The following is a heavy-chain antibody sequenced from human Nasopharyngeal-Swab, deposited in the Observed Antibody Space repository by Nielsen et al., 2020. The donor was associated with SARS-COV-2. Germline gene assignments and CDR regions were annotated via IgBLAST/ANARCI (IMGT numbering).Heavy chain of an antibody. Sequence: GESLKISCAASGFTFSSYAMSWVRQAPGKGLEWVSVIYSGGSSTYYADSVKGRFTISRDNSKNTLYLQMNSLRAEDTAVYYCAKVASSSWYNYFDYWGQGTLVTVSP. D-gene: IGHD6-13*01. V-gene: IGHV3-23*03. J-gene: IGHJ4*02. CDR2: IYSGGSST. CDR3: AKVASSSWYNYFDY. CDR1: GFTFSSYA.